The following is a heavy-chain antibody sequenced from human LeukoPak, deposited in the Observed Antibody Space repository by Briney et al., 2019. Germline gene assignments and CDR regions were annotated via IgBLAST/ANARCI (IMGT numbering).Heavy chain of an antibody. CDR3: ARWDVWSHSYAFDI. V-gene: IGHV1-18*01. D-gene: IGHD3-3*01. Sequence: ASVKVSCKASGYTFTSHGISWVRQAPGQGLEWMGWISAFNGNTNYAQKLQGRVTMTTDTSTSTAYLELRSLRSDDTDVYYCARWDVWSHSYAFDIWGQGTMVTVSS. CDR1: GYTFTSHG. J-gene: IGHJ3*02. CDR2: ISAFNGNT.